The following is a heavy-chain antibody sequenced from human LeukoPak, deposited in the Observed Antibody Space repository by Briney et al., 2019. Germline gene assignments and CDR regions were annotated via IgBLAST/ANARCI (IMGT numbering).Heavy chain of an antibody. J-gene: IGHJ4*02. CDR3: ARAGKGDGYNTLGY. V-gene: IGHV1-8*01. D-gene: IGHD5-24*01. CDR1: GYTFTSYD. Sequence: GASVKVSCKASGYTFTSYDINWVRQATGQGLEWMGWMNPNSGNTGYAQKFQGRVTMTRNTSISTAYMELSSLRSEDTAVYYCARAGKGDGYNTLGYWGQGTLVSVSS. CDR2: MNPNSGNT.